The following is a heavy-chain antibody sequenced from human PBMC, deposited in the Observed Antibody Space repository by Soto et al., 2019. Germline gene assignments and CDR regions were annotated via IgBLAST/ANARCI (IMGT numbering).Heavy chain of an antibody. CDR1: GGIFSTYA. Sequence: QVPLVQSGAEVKKPGSSVKVSCKASGGIFSTYAISWLRQAPGQGLEWMGGIIPIFGTPNYAQRFQGRVTITADESMSTAYMELSRLRSEDTAVYYCARDRDDYGSGNYYNRIDFWGQGTLVTVSS. D-gene: IGHD3-10*01. J-gene: IGHJ4*02. V-gene: IGHV1-69*01. CDR2: IIPIFGTP. CDR3: ARDRDDYGSGNYYNRIDF.